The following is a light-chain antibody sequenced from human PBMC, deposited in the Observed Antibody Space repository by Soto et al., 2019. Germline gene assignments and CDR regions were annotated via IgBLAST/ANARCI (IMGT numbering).Light chain of an antibody. Sequence: DIQLTQSPSFLSASVGDRVTLTCRASQDITNFLAWYQQKSGKAPKLLIYAASTLQSGVPSRFSGSGSGTEFTLTISSLQPEDFATYYCQQVDSYPVTFGGGTKVEIK. CDR1: QDITNF. CDR3: QQVDSYPVT. J-gene: IGKJ4*01. V-gene: IGKV1-9*01. CDR2: AAS.